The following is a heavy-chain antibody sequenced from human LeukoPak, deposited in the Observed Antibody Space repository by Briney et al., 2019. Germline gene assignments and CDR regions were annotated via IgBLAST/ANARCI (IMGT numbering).Heavy chain of an antibody. Sequence: GGSLRLSCVASGFTFSSYEMNWVRQAPGKGLEWVSYISSSGSPIYYADSVKGRFTISRDNAKNSLYLQMNSLRAEDTAVYYCARFDYADYLAFDYWGQGTLVTVSS. CDR1: GFTFSSYE. J-gene: IGHJ4*02. CDR3: ARFDYADYLAFDY. D-gene: IGHD4-17*01. CDR2: ISSSGSPI. V-gene: IGHV3-48*03.